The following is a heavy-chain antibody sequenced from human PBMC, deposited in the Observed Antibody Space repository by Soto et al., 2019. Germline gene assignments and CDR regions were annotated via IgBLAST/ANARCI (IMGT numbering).Heavy chain of an antibody. J-gene: IGHJ5*02. CDR3: AKALFGRRAWFSP. V-gene: IGHV4-59*01. CDR1: GGSISSYY. D-gene: IGHD3-16*01. Sequence: SETLSLTCTVSGGSISSYYWSWIRQPPGKGLEWIGYIYYSGSTNYNPSLKSRVTISVDTSKNQFSLKLNSVTAADTAVYYCAKALFGRRAWFSPGGRGSLDTVSS. CDR2: IYYSGST.